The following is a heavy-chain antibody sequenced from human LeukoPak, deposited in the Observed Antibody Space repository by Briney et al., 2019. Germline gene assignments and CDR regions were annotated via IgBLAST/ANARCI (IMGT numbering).Heavy chain of an antibody. CDR1: GFTFSSYG. J-gene: IGHJ6*02. D-gene: IGHD6-6*01. CDR3: AKPGGSSSPHYYCGMDV. V-gene: IGHV3-30*18. CDR2: ISYDGSNK. Sequence: PGGSLRLSCAASGFTFSSYGMHWVRQAPGKGLEWVAVISYDGSNKYYADSVKGRFTISRDNSKNTLYLQMNSLRAEDTAVYYCAKPGGSSSPHYYCGMDVWGQGTTVTVSS.